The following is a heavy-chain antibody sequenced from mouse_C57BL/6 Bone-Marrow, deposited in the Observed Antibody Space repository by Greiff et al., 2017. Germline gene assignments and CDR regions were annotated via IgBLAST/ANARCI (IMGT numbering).Heavy chain of an antibody. J-gene: IGHJ3*01. Sequence: VQLQQSGAELVKPGASVKLSCKASGYTFTGYWMHWVKQRPGQGLEWIGMIHPDSGSTNYNEKFKSKATLTVDKSSSTAYMQLSSLTSEDSAVYYCARGGLLRFAYWGQGTLVTVSA. D-gene: IGHD2-3*01. CDR1: GYTFTGYW. V-gene: IGHV1-64*01. CDR2: IHPDSGST. CDR3: ARGGLLRFAY.